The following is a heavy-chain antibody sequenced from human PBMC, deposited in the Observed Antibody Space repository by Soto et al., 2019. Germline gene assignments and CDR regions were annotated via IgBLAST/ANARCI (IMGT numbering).Heavy chain of an antibody. CDR3: ARDGGRHSGGIDY. CDR1: GGTFSNYS. D-gene: IGHD1-26*01. V-gene: IGHV1-69*01. CDR2: IIPIFGTA. J-gene: IGHJ4*02. Sequence: QVQLVQSGAEGKKPGSSVKVSCKASGGTFSNYSINWVRQAPGQGLEWMGEIIPIFGTANYAQKFQGRVTITANESTSKAYMELSSLRSEDTAVYYCARDGGRHSGGIDYWGQGTLVTVSS.